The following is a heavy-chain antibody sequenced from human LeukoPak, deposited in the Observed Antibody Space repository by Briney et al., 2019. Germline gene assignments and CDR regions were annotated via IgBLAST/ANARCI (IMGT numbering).Heavy chain of an antibody. CDR1: GFTFSSYG. CDR3: ARGYSYGYISYFDY. D-gene: IGHD5-18*01. Sequence: GGSLRLSCAASGFTFSSYGMHWVRQAPGKGLEWVAVIWYDGSNKYYADSVKGRFTISRGNSKNTLYLQMNSLRAEDTAVYYCARGYSYGYISYFDYWGQGTLVTVSS. V-gene: IGHV3-33*01. CDR2: IWYDGSNK. J-gene: IGHJ4*02.